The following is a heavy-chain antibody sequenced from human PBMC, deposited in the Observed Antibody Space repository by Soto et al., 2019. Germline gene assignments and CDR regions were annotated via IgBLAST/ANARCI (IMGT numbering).Heavy chain of an antibody. CDR3: ASSLFSGVGHYGMDV. V-gene: IGHV1-69*13. J-gene: IGHJ6*02. Sequence: SVKVSCKASGGTFSSYAISWVRQAPGQGLEWMGGIIPIFGTANYAQKFQGRVTITADESTSTAYMELSSLRSEDTAVYYCASSLFSGVGHYGMDVWGQGTTVTV. CDR2: IIPIFGTA. CDR1: GGTFSSYA. D-gene: IGHD3-3*01.